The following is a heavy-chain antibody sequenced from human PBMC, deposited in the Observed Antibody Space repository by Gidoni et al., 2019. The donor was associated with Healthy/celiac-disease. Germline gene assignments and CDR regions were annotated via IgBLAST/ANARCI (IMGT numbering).Heavy chain of an antibody. CDR1: GFSLSNARMG. D-gene: IGHD6-25*01. CDR2: IFSNDEK. V-gene: IGHV2-26*01. J-gene: IGHJ4*02. CDR3: ARISRPFAGYWRLPYFDY. Sequence: QVTLKESGPVLVKPTETLTLTCTVSGFSLSNARMGVSWIRQPPGKALEWLAHIFSNDEKSYSTSLKSRLTISKDTSKSQVVLTMTNMDPVDTATYYCARISRPFAGYWRLPYFDYWGQGTLVTVSS.